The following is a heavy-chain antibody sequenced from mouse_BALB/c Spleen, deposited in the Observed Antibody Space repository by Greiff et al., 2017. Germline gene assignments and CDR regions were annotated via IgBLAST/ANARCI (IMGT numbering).Heavy chain of an antibody. CDR1: GFTFSSFG. J-gene: IGHJ3*01. CDR3: AYGNYASWFAY. Sequence: EVKVVESGGGLVKPGGSLKLSCAASGFTFSSFGMHWVRQAPEKGLEWVAYISSGSSTIYYADTVKGRFTISRDNPKNTLFLQMTSLRSEDTAMYYCAYGNYASWFAYWGQGTLVTVSA. D-gene: IGHD2-1*01. V-gene: IGHV5-17*02. CDR2: ISSGSSTI.